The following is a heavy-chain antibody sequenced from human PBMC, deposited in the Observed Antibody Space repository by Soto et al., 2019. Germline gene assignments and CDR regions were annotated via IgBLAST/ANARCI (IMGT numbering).Heavy chain of an antibody. CDR1: GGTFSSYA. J-gene: IGHJ6*02. CDR3: ARVSGYCSSTSCYNYYYYYGMDV. Sequence: SVKVSCKASGGTFSSYAISWVRQAPGQGLEWMGGIIPIFGTANYAQKFQGRVTITADESTSTAYMELSSLRSEDTAVYYCARVSGYCSSTSCYNYYYYYGMDVWGQGTTVTVS. V-gene: IGHV1-69*13. D-gene: IGHD2-2*02. CDR2: IIPIFGTA.